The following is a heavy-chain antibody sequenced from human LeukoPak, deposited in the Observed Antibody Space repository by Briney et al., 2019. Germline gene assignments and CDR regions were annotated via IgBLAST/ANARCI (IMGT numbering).Heavy chain of an antibody. J-gene: IGHJ5*02. D-gene: IGHD3-10*02. CDR2: IYSGGST. CDR1: GFTVSSNY. V-gene: IGHV3-66*01. CDR3: ARCLFGPHWFDP. Sequence: GVSLRLSCAASGFTVSSNYMSWVRQAPGKGLEWVSVIYSGGSTYYADSVKGSFTISRDNSKNTLYLQRNSLRAEHTAVYDCARCLFGPHWFDPWGQGALVTVSS.